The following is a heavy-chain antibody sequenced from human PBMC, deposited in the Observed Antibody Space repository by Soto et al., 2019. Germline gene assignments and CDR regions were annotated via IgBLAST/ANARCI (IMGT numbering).Heavy chain of an antibody. V-gene: IGHV4-59*01. CDR2: IYYSGST. J-gene: IGHJ5*02. CDR3: ARGHGDLGNWFDP. CDR1: GGSISSYY. Sequence: QVQLQESGPGLAKPSETLSLTCTVSGGSISSYYWSWIRQPPGKGLEWIGYIYYSGSTNYNPSLKSRVTISVDTSKNQFSLKLSSVTAADTAVYYCARGHGDLGNWFDPWGQGTLVTVSS. D-gene: IGHD4-17*01.